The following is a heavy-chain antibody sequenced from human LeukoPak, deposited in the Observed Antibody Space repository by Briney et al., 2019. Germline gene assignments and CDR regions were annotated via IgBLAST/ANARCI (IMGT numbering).Heavy chain of an antibody. D-gene: IGHD3-9*01. V-gene: IGHV4-39*01. CDR1: GGSISSSSCY. CDR2: IYYSGST. J-gene: IGHJ4*02. CDR3: ATQLRYFDWTNLYYFDY. Sequence: LETLSLTCTVSGGSISSSSCYWGWIRQPPGKGLEWIGSIYYSGSTYYNPSLKSRVTISVDTSKNQFSLKLSSVTAADTAVYYCATQLRYFDWTNLYYFDYWGQGTLVTVSS.